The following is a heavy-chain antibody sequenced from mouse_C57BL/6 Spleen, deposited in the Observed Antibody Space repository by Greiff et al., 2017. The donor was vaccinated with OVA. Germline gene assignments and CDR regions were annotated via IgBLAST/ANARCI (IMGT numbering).Heavy chain of an antibody. Sequence: QVQLQQSGAELVKPGASVKISCKASGYAFSSYWMNWVKQRPGKGLEWIGQIYPGDGDTNYNGKFKGKATLTADKSSSTAYMQLSSLTSEDSAVYFCAIGLRPHYYAMGYWGQGTSVTVSS. CDR2: IYPGDGDT. D-gene: IGHD2-2*01. V-gene: IGHV1-80*01. CDR3: AIGLRPHYYAMGY. CDR1: GYAFSSYW. J-gene: IGHJ4*01.